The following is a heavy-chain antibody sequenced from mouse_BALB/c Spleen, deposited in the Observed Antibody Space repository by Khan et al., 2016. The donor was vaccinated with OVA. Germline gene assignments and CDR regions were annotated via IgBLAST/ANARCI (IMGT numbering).Heavy chain of an antibody. V-gene: IGHV1-9*01. CDR3: ARGNYYGSSSWFGY. J-gene: IGHJ3*01. CDR2: ILPGSGSN. D-gene: IGHD1-1*01. Sequence: QVRLQQSGAELMKPGASVKISCKATGYTFSSYWIEWVKQRPGHGLEWIGEILPGSGSNNYNEKFKGKATFTAYTSSNTAYMQLSSLTSEDSAVYYCARGNYYGSSSWFGYWGQGTLVTVS. CDR1: GYTFSSYW.